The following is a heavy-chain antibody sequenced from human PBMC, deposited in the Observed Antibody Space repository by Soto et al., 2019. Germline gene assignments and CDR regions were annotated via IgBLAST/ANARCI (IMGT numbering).Heavy chain of an antibody. J-gene: IGHJ4*02. V-gene: IGHV3-23*01. D-gene: IGHD3-3*01. CDR1: GFTFSSYA. CDR3: AKTWAYYDFLSGYLDX. CDR2: ISGSGGST. Sequence: PGGSLRLSCAASGFTFSSYAMSWVRQAPGKGLEWVSAISGSGGSTYYADSVKGRFTISRDNSKNTLYLQMNSLRAEDTAVYYCAKTWAYYDFLSGYLDXWGQGTLVTVSX.